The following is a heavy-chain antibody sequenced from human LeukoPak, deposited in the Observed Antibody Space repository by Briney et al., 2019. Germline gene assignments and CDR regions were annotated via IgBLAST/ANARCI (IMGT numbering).Heavy chain of an antibody. CDR2: IYSGGST. V-gene: IGHV3-66*01. CDR1: GLPVSGNS. CDR3: ASGAVAGTDY. Sequence: GGPLNLSCEPSGLPVSGNSLSGVRKAPGKGLEWVSVIYSGGSTYYADSVKGRFTISRDNSKNTLYLQMNSLRAEDTAVYYCASGAVAGTDYWGQGTLVTVSS. J-gene: IGHJ4*02. D-gene: IGHD6-19*01.